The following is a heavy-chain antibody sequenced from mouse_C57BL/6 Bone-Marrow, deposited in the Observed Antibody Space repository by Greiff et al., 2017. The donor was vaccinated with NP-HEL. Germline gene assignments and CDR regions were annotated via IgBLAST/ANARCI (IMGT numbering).Heavy chain of an antibody. J-gene: IGHJ2*01. CDR2: IRLKSDNYAT. CDR3: TGRERSYYFDY. V-gene: IGHV6-3*01. Sequence: DVMLVESGGGLVQPGGSMKLSCVASGFTFSNYWMNWVRQSPEKGLEWVAQIRLKSDNYATHYAESVKGRFTISRDDSKSSVYLQMNNLRAEDTGIYYCTGRERSYYFDYWGQGTTLTVSS. CDR1: GFTFSNYW.